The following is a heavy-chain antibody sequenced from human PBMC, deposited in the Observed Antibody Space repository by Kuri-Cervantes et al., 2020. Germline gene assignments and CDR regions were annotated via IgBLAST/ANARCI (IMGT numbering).Heavy chain of an antibody. CDR1: GGSFSGYY. CDR3: ARENNYYGSGSLDY. CDR2: INHSGST. Sequence: ESLKISCAVYGGSFSGYYWSWIRQPPGKGLEWIGEINHSGSTNYNPSLKSRVTISVDTSKNQFSLKLSSVTAADTAVYYCARENNYYGSGSLDYWGQGTLVTVSS. V-gene: IGHV4-34*01. D-gene: IGHD3-10*01. J-gene: IGHJ4*02.